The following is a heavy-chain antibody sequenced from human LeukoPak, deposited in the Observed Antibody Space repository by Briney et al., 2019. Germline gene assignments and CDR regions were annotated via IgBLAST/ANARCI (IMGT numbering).Heavy chain of an antibody. Sequence: SETLSLTCTVSGGSISSGDYYWSWIRQPPGKGLEWIGYIYHSGSTYYNPSLKSRVTISVDRSKNQFSLKLSSVTAADTAVYYCARHGEGGIAVAFDYWGQGTLVTVSS. V-gene: IGHV4-30-2*01. CDR3: ARHGEGGIAVAFDY. J-gene: IGHJ4*02. CDR2: IYHSGST. CDR1: GGSISSGDYY. D-gene: IGHD6-19*01.